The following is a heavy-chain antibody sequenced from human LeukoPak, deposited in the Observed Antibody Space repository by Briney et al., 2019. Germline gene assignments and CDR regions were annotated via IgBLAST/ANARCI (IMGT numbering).Heavy chain of an antibody. V-gene: IGHV1-8*03. CDR1: GYTFTSYD. J-gene: IGHJ4*02. Sequence: GASVKVSCKASGYTFTSYDINWVRQATGQGLEWMGWMNPNSGNTGYAQKFQGRVTITRNTSISTAYMELSSLRSEDTAVYYCARGSLYDSSGYYYSWGQGTLVTVSS. CDR2: MNPNSGNT. D-gene: IGHD3-22*01. CDR3: ARGSLYDSSGYYYS.